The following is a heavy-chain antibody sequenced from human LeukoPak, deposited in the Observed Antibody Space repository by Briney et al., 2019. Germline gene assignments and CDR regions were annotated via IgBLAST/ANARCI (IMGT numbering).Heavy chain of an antibody. V-gene: IGHV3-30*02. Sequence: GGSLRLSCAASGFTFSSYSMNWVRQAPGKGLEWVAFIRYDGSNKYYADSVKGRFTISRDNSKNTLYLQMNSLRAEDTAVYYCAKDYHDYSNYAPFDYWGQGTLVTVSS. CDR2: IRYDGSNK. CDR3: AKDYHDYSNYAPFDY. D-gene: IGHD4-11*01. CDR1: GFTFSSYS. J-gene: IGHJ4*02.